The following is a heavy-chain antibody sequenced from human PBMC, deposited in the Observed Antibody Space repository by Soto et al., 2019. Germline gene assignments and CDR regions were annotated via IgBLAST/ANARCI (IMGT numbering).Heavy chain of an antibody. V-gene: IGHV3-30-3*01. CDR1: GFTFSSYA. J-gene: IGHJ6*02. CDR2: ISYDGSNK. D-gene: IGHD2-2*02. Sequence: PGGSLRLSCAASGFTFSSYAMHWVRQAPGRGLEWVAVISYDGSNKYYADSVKGRFTISRDNSKNTLYLQMNSLRAEDTAVYYCARGGYCSSTSCYRDYYGMDVWGQGTTVTVSS. CDR3: ARGGYCSSTSCYRDYYGMDV.